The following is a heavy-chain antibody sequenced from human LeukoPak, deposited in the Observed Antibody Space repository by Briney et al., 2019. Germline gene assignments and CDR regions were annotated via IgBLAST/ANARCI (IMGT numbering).Heavy chain of an antibody. CDR1: GGTFSSYA. V-gene: IGHV7-4-1*02. J-gene: IGHJ4*02. CDR2: INTNTGNP. CDR3: ARTVALSSGWYKIDY. Sequence: ASVKVSCKASGGTFSSYAMNWVRQAPGQGLEWMGWINTNTGNPTYAQGFTRRFVFSLDTSVSTAYLQISSLKAEDTAVYYCARTVALSSGWYKIDYWGQGTLVTVSS. D-gene: IGHD6-19*01.